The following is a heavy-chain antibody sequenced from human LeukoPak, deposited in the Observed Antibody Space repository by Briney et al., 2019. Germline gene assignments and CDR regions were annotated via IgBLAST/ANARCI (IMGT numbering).Heavy chain of an antibody. V-gene: IGHV3-48*01. CDR2: IDGTRTNI. J-gene: IGHJ4*02. CDR1: GFPFSSYG. CDR3: ARRLAY. Sequence: PGGSLRLSFEASGFPFSSYGMNWVRRAPGKGLEWVSYIDGTRTNIHYAESVRGRFTISRDNVKNTLFLQMNSLRAEDTAVYYCARRLAYWGQGTLVTVSS.